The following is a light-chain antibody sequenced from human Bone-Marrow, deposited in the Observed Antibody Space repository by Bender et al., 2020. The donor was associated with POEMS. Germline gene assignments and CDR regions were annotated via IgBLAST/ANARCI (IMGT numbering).Light chain of an antibody. CDR2: SSH. CDR3: EVWKSETEHQV. V-gene: IGLV1-44*01. Sequence: QSVLTQPPSASGTPGQRVTISCSGGSSNIGAHAVNWYQHLPGTAPKLLIYSSHRRPSGIPERFSGSNSGNTDTLTISRVEAGDEADYDCEVWKSETEHQVVGGGTKLTVL. J-gene: IGLJ2*01. CDR1: SSNIGAHA.